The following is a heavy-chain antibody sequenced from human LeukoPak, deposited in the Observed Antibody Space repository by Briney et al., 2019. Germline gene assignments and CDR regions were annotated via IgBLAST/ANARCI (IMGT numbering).Heavy chain of an antibody. CDR3: AKDYASHFDY. CDR1: GFSISNYW. V-gene: IGHV3-7*01. CDR2: IKQAESER. D-gene: IGHD4-17*01. J-gene: IGHJ4*02. Sequence: GGSLRLSCAGSGFSISNYWMSWVRQAPGKGLEWVANIKQAESERFYVDSVKDRFIISRENAENSVYLQMNSLRDEDTAVYYCAKDYASHFDYWGQGTLVTVSS.